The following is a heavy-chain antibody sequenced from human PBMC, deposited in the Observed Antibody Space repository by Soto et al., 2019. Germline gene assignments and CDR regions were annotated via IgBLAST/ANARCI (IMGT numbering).Heavy chain of an antibody. D-gene: IGHD5-18*01. Sequence: QLQLQESGPGLVKPSETLSLTCTVSGGSISSGTNYWGWIRQPPGKGLEWIGSIYDSGTTYYKPPSKRRVTVSVDTSKNQFSLKLSSLTAADTAVYYCARHAPPGDTARAYYEIGALDIWGQGTMVTVSS. CDR3: ARHAPPGDTARAYYEIGALDI. V-gene: IGHV4-39*01. J-gene: IGHJ3*02. CDR2: IYDSGTT. CDR1: GGSISSGTNY.